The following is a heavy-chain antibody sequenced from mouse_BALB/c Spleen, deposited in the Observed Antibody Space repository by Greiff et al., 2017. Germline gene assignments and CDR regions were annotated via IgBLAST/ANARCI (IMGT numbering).Heavy chain of an antibody. CDR3: ARHDDYGSSEFDY. J-gene: IGHJ2*01. V-gene: IGHV5-6*01. CDR2: ISSGGSYT. D-gene: IGHD1-1*01. Sequence: EVKVVESGGDLVKPGGSLKLSCAASGFTFSSYGMSWVRQTPDKRLEWVATISSGGSYTYYPDSVKGRFTISRDNAKNTLYLQMSSLKSEDTAMYYCARHDDYGSSEFDYWGQGTTLTVSS. CDR1: GFTFSSYG.